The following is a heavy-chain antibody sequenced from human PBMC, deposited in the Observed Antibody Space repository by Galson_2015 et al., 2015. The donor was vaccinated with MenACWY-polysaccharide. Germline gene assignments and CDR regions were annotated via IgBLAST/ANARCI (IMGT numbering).Heavy chain of an antibody. Sequence: SLRLSCAASGFTFSNYWMTWVRQAPGKGLEWVANIKKDGSEKYYVDSVKGRFTISRDNALYLQMNSLRAEDTAVYFCARGHYGMVVWGHGTPVTVSS. J-gene: IGHJ6*02. CDR3: ARGHYGMVV. V-gene: IGHV3-7*01. CDR2: IKKDGSEK. CDR1: GFTFSNYW.